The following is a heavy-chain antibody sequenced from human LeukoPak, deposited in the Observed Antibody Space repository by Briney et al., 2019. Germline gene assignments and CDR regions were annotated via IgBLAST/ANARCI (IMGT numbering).Heavy chain of an antibody. V-gene: IGHV3-23*01. CDR2: ISHSGGST. J-gene: IGHJ4*02. CDR3: AKDLQDYYASGSYYNVLGGAFDY. Sequence: GGSLRLSCAASGFTFSSYAMSWVRQAPGKGLEWVSGISHSGGSTYYPDSVKGRFTISRDHSKNTLYLQMNSLRAEDTAIYFCAKDLQDYYASGSYYNVLGGAFDYWGQGTLVTVSS. CDR1: GFTFSSYA. D-gene: IGHD3-10*01.